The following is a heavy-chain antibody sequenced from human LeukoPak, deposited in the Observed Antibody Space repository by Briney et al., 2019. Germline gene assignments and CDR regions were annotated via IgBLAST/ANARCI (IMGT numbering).Heavy chain of an antibody. Sequence: GGSLRLSCAASGFTFSHYAMNWVRQAPGKGLEWISYIGVSSSTMYFPDSVKGRFTISRDDAKNSLYLEMNSLRAEDTAVYYCVREVMVRGVHPYYYYYYMDVWGKGTTVTISS. CDR3: VREVMVRGVHPYYYYYYMDV. CDR1: GFTFSHYA. D-gene: IGHD3-10*01. V-gene: IGHV3-48*01. J-gene: IGHJ6*03. CDR2: IGVSSSTM.